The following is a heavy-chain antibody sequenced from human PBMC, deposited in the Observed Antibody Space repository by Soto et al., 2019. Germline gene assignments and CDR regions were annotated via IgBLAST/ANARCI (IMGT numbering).Heavy chain of an antibody. V-gene: IGHV1-24*01. D-gene: IGHD1-26*01. CDR2: FDPEDGET. CDR1: GYTLTELS. CDR3: ARFDGSYRKGPAFDI. Sequence: XSVKVSFKVSGYTLTELSMHLVRHAPGKGLEWMGGFDPEDGETIYAQKFQGRVTITADESTSTAYMELSSLRAEDTAVYYCARFDGSYRKGPAFDIWGQGTMVTVSS. J-gene: IGHJ3*02.